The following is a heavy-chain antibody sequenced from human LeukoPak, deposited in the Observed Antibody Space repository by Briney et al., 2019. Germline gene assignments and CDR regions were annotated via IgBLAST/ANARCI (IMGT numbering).Heavy chain of an antibody. CDR1: GYTFINYY. V-gene: IGHV1-46*01. CDR2: INPSGGST. D-gene: IGHD3-22*01. CDR3: ARDSFDHYDTSGYYPDAFGV. J-gene: IGHJ3*01. Sequence: ASVKVSCKASGYTFINYYMYWVRQAPGQGLEWMGIINPSGGSTSYAQKFQGRVTMTRDTSSTTAYMELSRLTSDDTAVYYCARDSFDHYDTSGYYPDAFGVWGQGTMVSVSS.